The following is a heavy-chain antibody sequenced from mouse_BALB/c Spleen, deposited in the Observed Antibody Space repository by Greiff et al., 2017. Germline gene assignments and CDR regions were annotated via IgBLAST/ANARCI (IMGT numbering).Heavy chain of an antibody. CDR2: ISSGSSTI. CDR3: ARRGYGKGAMDY. CDR1: GFTFSSFG. V-gene: IGHV5-17*02. J-gene: IGHJ4*01. Sequence: EVKVVESGGGLVQPGGSRKLSCAASGFTFSSFGMHWVRQAPEKGLEWVAYISSGSSTIYYADTVKGRFTISRDNPKNTLFLQMTSLRSEDTAMYYCARRGYGKGAMDYWGQGTSVTVSS. D-gene: IGHD2-1*01.